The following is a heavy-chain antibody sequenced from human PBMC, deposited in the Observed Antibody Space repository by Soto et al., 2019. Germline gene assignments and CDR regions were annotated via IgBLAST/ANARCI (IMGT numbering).Heavy chain of an antibody. Sequence: QVQLVESGGGLVKPGGSLRLSCAASGFTFSDYYMSWIRQAPGKGLEWVSYISSSGSTIYYADSVKGRFTISRDNAKNSVYLQMYGLGAEDTALYYCAREGGFGELSWFDPWGQGTLVTVSS. D-gene: IGHD3-10*01. V-gene: IGHV3-11*01. CDR3: AREGGFGELSWFDP. CDR2: ISSSGSTI. J-gene: IGHJ5*02. CDR1: GFTFSDYY.